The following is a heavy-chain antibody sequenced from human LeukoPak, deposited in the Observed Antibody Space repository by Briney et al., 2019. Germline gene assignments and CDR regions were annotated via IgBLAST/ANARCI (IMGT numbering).Heavy chain of an antibody. J-gene: IGHJ4*02. V-gene: IGHV3-11*01. Sequence: GGSLRLSCAASGFTFSDYYMSWIRQAPGKGLEWVSYIGSSGSTIYYADSVKGRFTISRDNAKNSLYLQMNSLRAEDTAVYYCARSARDPSSDYWGQGTLVTVSS. CDR2: IGSSGSTI. CDR1: GFTFSDYY. CDR3: ARSARDPSSDY.